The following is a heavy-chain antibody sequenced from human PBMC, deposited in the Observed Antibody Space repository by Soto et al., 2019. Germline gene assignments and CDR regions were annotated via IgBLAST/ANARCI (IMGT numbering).Heavy chain of an antibody. CDR3: ARDLYGDYAGYYYYGMDV. Sequence: EVQLVESGGGFVQPGGSLRLSCAASGFTFSSYSMNWVRQAPGKGLEWVSYISSSSSTIYYADSVKGRFTISRDNAKNSLYLQMNSLRDEDTAVYYCARDLYGDYAGYYYYGMDVWGQGTTVTVSS. CDR1: GFTFSSYS. D-gene: IGHD4-17*01. V-gene: IGHV3-48*02. J-gene: IGHJ6*02. CDR2: ISSSSSTI.